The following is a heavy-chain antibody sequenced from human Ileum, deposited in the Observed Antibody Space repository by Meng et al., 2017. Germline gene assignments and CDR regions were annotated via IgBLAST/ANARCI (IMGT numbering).Heavy chain of an antibody. Sequence: GESLKISCAASGFTFSSYAMHWVRQAPGKGLEYVSAISSNGGSTYYANSVKGRFTISRDNSKNTLYLQMGSLRAEDMAVYYCARDLYYYDSSGYYVLPGYWGQGTLVTVSS. CDR3: ARDLYYYDSSGYYVLPGY. V-gene: IGHV3-64*01. D-gene: IGHD3-22*01. CDR2: ISSNGGST. CDR1: GFTFSSYA. J-gene: IGHJ4*02.